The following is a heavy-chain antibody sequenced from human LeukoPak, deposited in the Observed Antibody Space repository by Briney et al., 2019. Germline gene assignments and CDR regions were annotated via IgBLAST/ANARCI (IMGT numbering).Heavy chain of an antibody. Sequence: SETLSLTCTVSGGSISSGDYYWSWIRQPPGKGLEWIGYIYYSGSTYYNPSLKSRVTISVATSKNQFSLKLSSVTAADTAVYYCARGGGSGSYLYYYYYYGMDVWGQGTTVTVSS. CDR3: ARGGGSGSYLYYYYYYGMDV. CDR1: GGSISSGDYY. V-gene: IGHV4-30-4*01. CDR2: IYYSGST. J-gene: IGHJ6*02. D-gene: IGHD3-10*01.